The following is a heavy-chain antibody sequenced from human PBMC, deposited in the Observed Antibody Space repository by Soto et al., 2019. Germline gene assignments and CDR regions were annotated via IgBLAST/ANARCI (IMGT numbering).Heavy chain of an antibody. D-gene: IGHD3-22*01. J-gene: IGHJ3*02. CDR1: SGSFRGYY. CDR3: AKEPPRGSGYYFGAFDI. V-gene: IGHV4-34*01. CDR2: INHSGST. Sequence: LXLTYPVHSGSFRGYYWSWIRQPPRKGMEWIGEINHSGSTNYNPSLKSRVTISVDTSKNQFSLKLSSVTAADTAVYYCAKEPPRGSGYYFGAFDIWGQGTMVTVSS.